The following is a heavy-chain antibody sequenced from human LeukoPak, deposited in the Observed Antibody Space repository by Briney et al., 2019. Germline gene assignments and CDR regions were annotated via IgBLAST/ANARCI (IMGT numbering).Heavy chain of an antibody. CDR3: ARERCSGGSCYLGGVLRGYFDS. Sequence: SETLSLTCTVSGDSISSYYWNWIRQPPGKGLEWIGYIYYSGSTNYNPSLKSRVTISVDTSKNQFSLKLSSVTAADTAVYYCARERCSGGSCYLGGVLRGYFDSWGQGTLVTVSS. D-gene: IGHD2-15*01. V-gene: IGHV4-59*01. CDR1: GDSISSYY. CDR2: IYYSGST. J-gene: IGHJ4*02.